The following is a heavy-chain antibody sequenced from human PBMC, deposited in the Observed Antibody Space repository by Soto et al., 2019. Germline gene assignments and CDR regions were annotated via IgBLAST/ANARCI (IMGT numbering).Heavy chain of an antibody. CDR2: ISATGGST. CDR3: AKDRLAGNFDY. CDR1: GFTFNNYA. V-gene: IGHV3-23*01. J-gene: IGHJ4*02. Sequence: GGSLRLSCAASGFTFNNYAMNWVRQAPGEGLEWVATISATGGSTYYADSVKGRFTISRDNSKNTLYLQMNGLRVEDTAVYYCAKDRLAGNFDYWGQGTQVTIS.